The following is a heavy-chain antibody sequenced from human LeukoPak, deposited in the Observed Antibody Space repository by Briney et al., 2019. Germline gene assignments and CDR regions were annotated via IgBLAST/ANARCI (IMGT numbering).Heavy chain of an antibody. D-gene: IGHD6-19*01. CDR2: IWYDGSNK. Sequence: GGSLRLSCAASGFTFSSSEMNWVRQAPGKGLEWVAVIWYDGSNKYYADSVKGRFTISRDNSKNTLYLQMNSLRAEDTAVYYCARDGTGSNSGWYIHWGQGTLVTVSS. CDR1: GFTFSSSE. J-gene: IGHJ4*02. V-gene: IGHV3-33*08. CDR3: ARDGTGSNSGWYIH.